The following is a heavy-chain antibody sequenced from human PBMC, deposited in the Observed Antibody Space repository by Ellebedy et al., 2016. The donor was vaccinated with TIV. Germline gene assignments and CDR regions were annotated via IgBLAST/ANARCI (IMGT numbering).Heavy chain of an antibody. Sequence: GESLKISCAASGFSFRSYWMSWVRQAPGTGLEWVANIYQDGGVQYYVDSVKGRFTISRDNADNSLFLQMNSLRAEDTAVYYCARRGSYGDYAVQINSWFDTWGRGTLVAVSS. CDR2: IYQDGGVQ. CDR3: ARRGSYGDYAVQINSWFDT. J-gene: IGHJ5*02. D-gene: IGHD4-17*01. V-gene: IGHV3-7*01. CDR1: GFSFRSYW.